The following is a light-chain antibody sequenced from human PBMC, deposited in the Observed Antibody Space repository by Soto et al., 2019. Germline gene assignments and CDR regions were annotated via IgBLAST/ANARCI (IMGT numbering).Light chain of an antibody. CDR2: DAS. V-gene: IGKV3-11*01. CDR3: QQYNNLPPT. Sequence: EIVMTQSPAALSVSPGERATLCCRASQSVSSYLAWYQQKPGQAPRLLIYDASNRATGIPARFSGSGSGTDFTLTSSSLVPEDFAIYYCQQYNNLPPTFGQGTKLDIK. J-gene: IGKJ1*01. CDR1: QSVSSY.